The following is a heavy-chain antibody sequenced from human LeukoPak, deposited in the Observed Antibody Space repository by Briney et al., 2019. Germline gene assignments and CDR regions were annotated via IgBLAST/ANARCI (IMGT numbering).Heavy chain of an antibody. CDR1: GFTFNSYG. Sequence: GGSLRLSCAASGFTFNSYGMNWVRQAPGKGLEWVSAVSGSGDSTYYADSVKGRFTISRDNSHNTLYLQMNSLRAEDTAVYYCAELGITMIGGVWGKGTTVTISS. CDR3: AELGITMIGGV. CDR2: VSGSGDST. J-gene: IGHJ6*04. D-gene: IGHD3-10*02. V-gene: IGHV3-23*01.